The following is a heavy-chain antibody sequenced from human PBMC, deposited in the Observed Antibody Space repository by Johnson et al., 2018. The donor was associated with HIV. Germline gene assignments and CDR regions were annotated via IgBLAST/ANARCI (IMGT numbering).Heavy chain of an antibody. V-gene: IGHV3-11*04. CDR2: ITSSGTSS. J-gene: IGHJ3*02. Sequence: QVQLVESGGGLVKPGGSLRLSCAASGFTFSDYYMIWIRQAPGKGLEWLSYITSSGTSSYYADSVKGRLTISRDNSKNTLYLQMNSLRAEDTAVYYCARGGLGDYVVAFDIWGQGTMVTVSS. CDR1: GFTFSDYY. D-gene: IGHD4-17*01. CDR3: ARGGLGDYVVAFDI.